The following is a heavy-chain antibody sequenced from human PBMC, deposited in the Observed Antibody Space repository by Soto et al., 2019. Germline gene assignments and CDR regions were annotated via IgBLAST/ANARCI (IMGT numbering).Heavy chain of an antibody. CDR1: GYTFTSYY. CDR2: INPSGGST. V-gene: IGHV1-46*03. J-gene: IGHJ3*02. Sequence: GASVKVSCKASGYTFTSYYMHWVRQAPGQGLEWMGIINPSGGSTSYAQKFQGRVTMTRDTSTSTVYMELSSLRSEDTAVYYCARIFMEVKWSSRPDVAFEIWGQGTMVTGSS. D-gene: IGHD2-21*01. CDR3: ARIFMEVKWSSRPDVAFEI.